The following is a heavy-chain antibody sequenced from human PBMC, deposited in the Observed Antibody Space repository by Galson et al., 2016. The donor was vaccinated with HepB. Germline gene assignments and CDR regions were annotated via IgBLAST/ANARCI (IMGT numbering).Heavy chain of an antibody. CDR3: ARYPDV. D-gene: IGHD1-14*01. Sequence: SETLSLTCTVAGGSISGSPYYWGWIRQSPGKGLQSIGSMNYYGAIFYTPSLESQVTMFVDTSRNQLSLRLRSVTATDTAVYFCARYPDVWGRGILVTVSS. CDR1: GGSISGSPYY. CDR2: MNYYGAI. J-gene: IGHJ1*01. V-gene: IGHV4-39*01.